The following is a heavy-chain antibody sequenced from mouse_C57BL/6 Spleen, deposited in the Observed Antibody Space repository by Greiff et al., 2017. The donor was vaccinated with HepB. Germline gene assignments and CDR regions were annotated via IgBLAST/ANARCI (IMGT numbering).Heavy chain of an antibody. V-gene: IGHV1-76*01. CDR2: IYPGSGNT. Sequence: VQLQQSGAELVRPGASVKLSCKASGYTFTDYYINWVKQRPGQGLEWIARIYPGSGNTYYNEKFKGKATLTAEKSSSTAYMQLSSLTSEDSAVYFCARDPYYYGSSYGYFDVWGTGTTVTVSS. J-gene: IGHJ1*03. CDR3: ARDPYYYGSSYGYFDV. D-gene: IGHD1-1*01. CDR1: GYTFTDYY.